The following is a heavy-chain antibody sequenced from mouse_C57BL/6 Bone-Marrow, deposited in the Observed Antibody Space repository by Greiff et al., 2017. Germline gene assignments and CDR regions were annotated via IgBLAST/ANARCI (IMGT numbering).Heavy chain of an antibody. CDR1: GYSFTGYY. J-gene: IGHJ2*01. CDR2: INPSTGGT. CDR3: ARETTVPSFDY. V-gene: IGHV1-42*01. Sequence: VQLKQSGPELVKPGASVKISCKASGYSFTGYYMNWVKQSPEKSLEWIGEINPSTGGTTYNQKFKAKATLTVDKSSSTAYMQLKSLTSEDSAVYYCARETTVPSFDYWGQGTTLTVSS. D-gene: IGHD1-1*01.